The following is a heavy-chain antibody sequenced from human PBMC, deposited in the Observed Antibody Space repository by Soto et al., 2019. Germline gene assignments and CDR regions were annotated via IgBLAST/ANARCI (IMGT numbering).Heavy chain of an antibody. V-gene: IGHV1-8*02. CDR2: INPNSGNT. D-gene: IGHD3-10*01. CDR1: GYTFTSYY. Sequence: GASVKVSCKASGYTFTSYYMHWVRQAPGQGLEWMGIINPNSGNTGYAQKFQGRVTMTRNTSISTAYMELSSLRSEDTAVYYCARARAVDRRLLWFGEKSPAEYYFDYWGQGTLVTVSS. CDR3: ARARAVDRRLLWFGEKSPAEYYFDY. J-gene: IGHJ4*02.